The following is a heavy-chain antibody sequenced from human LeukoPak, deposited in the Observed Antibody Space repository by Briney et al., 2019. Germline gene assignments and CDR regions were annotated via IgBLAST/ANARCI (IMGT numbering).Heavy chain of an antibody. D-gene: IGHD6-13*01. Sequence: GGSLRLSCAASGFTFSSYAMSWVRQAPGKGLEWVSAISGSGGSTYYADSVKGRFTISRDNSKNTLYLQMNSLRAEDTAVYYCANKGIAAETKDYWGQGTLATVSS. V-gene: IGHV3-23*01. CDR1: GFTFSSYA. J-gene: IGHJ4*02. CDR3: ANKGIAAETKDY. CDR2: ISGSGGST.